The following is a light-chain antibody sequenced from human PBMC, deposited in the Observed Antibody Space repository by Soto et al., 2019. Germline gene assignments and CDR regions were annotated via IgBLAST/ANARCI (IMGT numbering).Light chain of an antibody. J-gene: IGKJ1*01. CDR1: QSISNW. V-gene: IGKV1-5*01. CDR3: QHYNSYSEA. Sequence: DIQMTQSPSTLPASVGDRVTITCRASQSISNWLAWYQRKPGTAPKLLIYHASTLESGVPSRFSGSGSGTEFSLTISSLQPDDFATYYCQHYNSYSEAFGQGTKVDI. CDR2: HAS.